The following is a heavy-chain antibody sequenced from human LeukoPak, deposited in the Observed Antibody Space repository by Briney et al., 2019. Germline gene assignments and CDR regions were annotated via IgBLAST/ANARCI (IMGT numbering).Heavy chain of an antibody. D-gene: IGHD7-27*01. CDR2: IWYDGSNQ. CDR3: ASDSPLTAGPFDP. J-gene: IGHJ5*02. Sequence: PGGSLRLSCVASGITFSSFGMHGVRQAPGKGLERVACIWYDGSNQYYADSVKGRFTIFRDNSNNTLYLQMNSLRGDDTAVYYCASDSPLTAGPFDPWGQGTLVTVSS. V-gene: IGHV3-33*01. CDR1: GITFSSFG.